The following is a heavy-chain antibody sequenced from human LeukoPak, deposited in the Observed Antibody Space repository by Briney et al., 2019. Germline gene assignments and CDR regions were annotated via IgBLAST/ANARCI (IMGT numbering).Heavy chain of an antibody. V-gene: IGHV1-69*13. Sequence: SVKVSCKASGGTFSSYAISWVRQAPGQGLEWMGGIIPIFGTANYAQKFQGRVTITADESTSTAYMELSSLRSEDTAVYCCARDGIPYDILTGYYNDYYYGMDVWGQGTTVTVSS. CDR1: GGTFSSYA. CDR2: IIPIFGTA. CDR3: ARDGIPYDILTGYYNDYYYGMDV. J-gene: IGHJ6*02. D-gene: IGHD3-9*01.